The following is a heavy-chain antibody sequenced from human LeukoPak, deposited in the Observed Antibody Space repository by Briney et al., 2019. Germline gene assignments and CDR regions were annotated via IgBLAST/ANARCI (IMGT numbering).Heavy chain of an antibody. CDR1: GGSISSYY. V-gene: IGHV4-59*08. J-gene: IGHJ4*02. CDR3: ARGFRGASFDY. Sequence: PSETLSLTCTVSGGSISSYYWSWIRQPPGKRLEWIGYIYYSGSTNYNPSLKSRVTISVDTSKNQFSLKLSSVTAADTAVYYCARGFRGASFDYWGQGTLVTVSS. CDR2: IYYSGST. D-gene: IGHD1-26*01.